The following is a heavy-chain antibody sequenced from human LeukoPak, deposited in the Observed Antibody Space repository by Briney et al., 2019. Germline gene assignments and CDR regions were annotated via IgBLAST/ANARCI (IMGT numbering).Heavy chain of an antibody. CDR2: ISYDGSSK. V-gene: IGHV3-30*03. D-gene: IGHD5-18*01. J-gene: IGHJ3*02. CDR1: GFTFSSHG. CDR3: ARARSSYGYGDAFDI. Sequence: GGSLRLSCAASGFTFSSHGMNWVRQTPGKGLEWVAVISYDGSSKYYADSVKGRFTISRDNSKNTLYLQMNSLRAEDTAVYYCARARSSYGYGDAFDIWGQGTMVTVSS.